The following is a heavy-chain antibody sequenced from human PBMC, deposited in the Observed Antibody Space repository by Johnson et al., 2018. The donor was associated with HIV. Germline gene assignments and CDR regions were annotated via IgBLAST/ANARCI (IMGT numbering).Heavy chain of an antibody. J-gene: IGHJ3*02. V-gene: IGHV3-30-3*01. Sequence: QVQLVESGGGVVQPGRSLRLSCAASGFDFSTHALHWVRQAPGKGLEWVAIISYDGSNKYYADSVKGRFTISRDNAKNSLYLQMNSLRVEDTAVYYCARDGGRGDFDIWGQGTMVTVSS. CDR1: GFDFSTHA. CDR3: ARDGGRGDFDI. D-gene: IGHD3-16*01. CDR2: ISYDGSNK.